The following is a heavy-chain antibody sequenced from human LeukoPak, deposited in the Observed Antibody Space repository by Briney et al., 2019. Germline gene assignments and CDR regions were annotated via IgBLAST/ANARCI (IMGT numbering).Heavy chain of an antibody. CDR2: ISYDGSNK. V-gene: IGHV3-30-3*01. J-gene: IGHJ4*02. CDR1: GFTFSSYA. Sequence: GGSLRLSCAASGFTFSSYAMHWVRQAPGKGLEWVAVISYDGSNKYYADSVKGRLTISRDNAKNSLYLQMNSLRAEDTAVYYCVTYYYGSGSYIDYWGQGTLVTVSS. D-gene: IGHD3-10*01. CDR3: VTYYYGSGSYIDY.